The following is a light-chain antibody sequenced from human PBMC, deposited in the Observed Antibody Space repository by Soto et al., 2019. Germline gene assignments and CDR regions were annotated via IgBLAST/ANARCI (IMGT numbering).Light chain of an antibody. CDR1: QSISRF. Sequence: DIQMTQSPSSLSASVGDRVTITCRASQSISRFLNWFQQKPGKAPKLLIYGASSLQSGVPSRFSGSGSGTDFTLTISGLQPEDSATYYCQQSYNTPITFGHGTRLEIK. V-gene: IGKV1-39*01. CDR2: GAS. J-gene: IGKJ5*01. CDR3: QQSYNTPIT.